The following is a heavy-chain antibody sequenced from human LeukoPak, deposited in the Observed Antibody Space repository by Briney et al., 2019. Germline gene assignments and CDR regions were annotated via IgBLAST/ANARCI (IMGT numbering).Heavy chain of an antibody. CDR3: ARDQYDTWSRRGNFDS. Sequence: GGSLRLSCAASGFTFSSYSMNWVRQAPGKGLEWVSSISSSSSYIYYADSVKGRFTISRDNAKNSLYLQMNSLRAEDTAVYYCARDQYDTWSRRGNFDSWGQGTLVIVSS. D-gene: IGHD3-3*01. CDR2: ISSSSSYI. V-gene: IGHV3-21*01. CDR1: GFTFSSYS. J-gene: IGHJ4*02.